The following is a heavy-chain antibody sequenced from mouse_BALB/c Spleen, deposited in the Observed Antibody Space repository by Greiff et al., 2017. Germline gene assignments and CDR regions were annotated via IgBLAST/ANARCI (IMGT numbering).Heavy chain of an antibody. CDR1: GFTFSSYG. Sequence: EVQLVESGGDLVKPGGSLKLSCAASGFTFSSYGMSWVRQTPDKRLEWVAYISSGSSTIYYEDTVKGRFTISRDNPKNTLFLQMTSLRSEDTAMYYCARAYYGNFYAMDYWGQGTSVTVSS. CDR3: ARAYYGNFYAMDY. V-gene: IGHV5-17*02. J-gene: IGHJ4*01. CDR2: ISSGSSTI. D-gene: IGHD2-10*01.